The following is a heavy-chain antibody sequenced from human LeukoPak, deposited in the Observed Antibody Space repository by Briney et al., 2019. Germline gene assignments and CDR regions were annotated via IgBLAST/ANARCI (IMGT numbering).Heavy chain of an antibody. CDR3: ARGRDSDSWYFDWFDI. CDR1: GYTFTGYY. Sequence: ASVKVSCKASGYTFTGYYTHWVRQAPGQGLEWMGWINPNSGSTNYAQKFQGRVSMTRDTSISTAYMEVSRLSSDDTAFYYCARGRDSDSWYFDWFDIWGQGTLVTVSS. CDR2: INPNSGST. J-gene: IGHJ5*02. V-gene: IGHV1-2*02. D-gene: IGHD6-13*01.